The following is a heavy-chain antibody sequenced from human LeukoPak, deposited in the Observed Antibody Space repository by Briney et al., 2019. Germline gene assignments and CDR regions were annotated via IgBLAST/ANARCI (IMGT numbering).Heavy chain of an antibody. V-gene: IGHV3-7*03. CDR3: ATPLDYYDSSGYHQGGD. CDR1: GFTFSRFS. D-gene: IGHD3-22*01. CDR2: IKEDGSKK. J-gene: IGHJ4*02. Sequence: GGSLRLSCVASGFTFSRFSMSWVRQAPGKGLEWVANIKEDGSKKNYVDSVKGRFTIFRDNAKNSLYLQMNSLRAEDTAVYYCATPLDYYDSSGYHQGGDWGQGTLVTVSS.